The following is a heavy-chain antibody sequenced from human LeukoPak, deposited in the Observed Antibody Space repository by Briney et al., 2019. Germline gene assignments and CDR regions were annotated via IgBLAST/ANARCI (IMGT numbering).Heavy chain of an antibody. D-gene: IGHD2-21*02. CDR1: GFTFNSCW. CDR3: ATWGDTTAEYFQR. CDR2: INPDGRDA. J-gene: IGHJ1*01. Sequence: GGSLRLSCVVSGFTFNSCWMNWVRQAPGKGLEWVAHINPDGRDAYYVDSVKGRFTISRDNAQNSMYLQMNSLRVEDTAVYYCATWGDTTAEYFQRWGQGTLVTVSS. V-gene: IGHV3-7*01.